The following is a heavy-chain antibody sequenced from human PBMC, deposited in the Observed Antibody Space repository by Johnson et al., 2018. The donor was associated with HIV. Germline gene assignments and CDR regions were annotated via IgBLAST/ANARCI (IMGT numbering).Heavy chain of an antibody. CDR2: IFSGGST. D-gene: IGHD5-18*01. Sequence: VQLVESGGGVVQPGGSLRLSCAASGVTVSSNYMTWVRQATGKGLEWVSVIFSGGSTYYADSVKGRFTISRDNSKNTLHLQMNSLRAEDTAVYYCTKPEGAQFLGSYGAFDIWGQGTMVTVSS. CDR3: TKPEGAQFLGSYGAFDI. CDR1: GVTVSSNY. V-gene: IGHV3-66*04. J-gene: IGHJ3*02.